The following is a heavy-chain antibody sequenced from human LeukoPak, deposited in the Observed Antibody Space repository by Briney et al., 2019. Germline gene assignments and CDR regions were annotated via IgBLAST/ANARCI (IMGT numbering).Heavy chain of an antibody. CDR2: ISWNSGSI. Sequence: PGGSLRLSCAASGFTFDDYAMHWVRQAPGKGLEWVSGISWNSGSIGYADSVKGRFTISRDNAKNSLYLQMNSLRAEDTAVYYCARDQGWELPTASHWGQGTLVTVSS. CDR1: GFTFDDYA. D-gene: IGHD1-26*01. J-gene: IGHJ4*02. V-gene: IGHV3-9*01. CDR3: ARDQGWELPTASH.